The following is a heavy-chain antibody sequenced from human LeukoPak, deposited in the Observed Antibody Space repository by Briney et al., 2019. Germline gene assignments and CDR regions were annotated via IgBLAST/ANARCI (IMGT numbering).Heavy chain of an antibody. J-gene: IGHJ5*02. CDR3: ARDRVYSSSWYTNWFDP. V-gene: IGHV3-30-3*01. CDR1: GFTFDDYA. Sequence: GGSLRLSCAASGFTFDDYAMHWVRQAPGKGLEWVAVISYDGSNKYYADSVKGRFTISRDNSKNTLYLQMNSLRAEDTAVYYCARDRVYSSSWYTNWFDPWGQGTLVTVSS. D-gene: IGHD6-13*01. CDR2: ISYDGSNK.